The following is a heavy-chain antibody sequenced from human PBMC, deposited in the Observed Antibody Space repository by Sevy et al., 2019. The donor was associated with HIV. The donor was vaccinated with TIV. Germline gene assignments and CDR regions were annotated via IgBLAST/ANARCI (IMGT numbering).Heavy chain of an antibody. J-gene: IGHJ4*02. CDR1: GFTFSSFG. D-gene: IGHD1-26*01. V-gene: IGHV3-33*01. Sequence: GGSLRLSCAASGFTFSSFGMHWVRQAPGKGLEWVAVIWYEGSTTYYADSVRGRFTISRDSSNNTLNLQMNSLRADDTAVYYCAATATHLDYWCQGTLVTVSS. CDR2: IWYEGSTT. CDR3: AATATHLDY.